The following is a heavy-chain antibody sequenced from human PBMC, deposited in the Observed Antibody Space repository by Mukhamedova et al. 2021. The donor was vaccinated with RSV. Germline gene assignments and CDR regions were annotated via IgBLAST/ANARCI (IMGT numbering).Heavy chain of an antibody. Sequence: PGKGLEGAAIISYDGSNKHYADSVKGRFTISRDNSKNTLYLQMNSLRAEDTAVYYCVRARAYGDPPSWGQGTLVTVSS. CDR3: VRARAYGDPPS. V-gene: IGHV3-30*04. D-gene: IGHD4-17*01. CDR2: ISYDGSNK. J-gene: IGHJ4*02.